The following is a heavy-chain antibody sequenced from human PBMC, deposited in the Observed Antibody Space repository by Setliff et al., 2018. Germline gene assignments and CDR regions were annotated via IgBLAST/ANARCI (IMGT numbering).Heavy chain of an antibody. Sequence: SETLSLTCTVSGGSFTPYYWSWIRQPPGKGLEWIGHIYTSGSTNYNPSLKSRVTISVDTSKNQFSLKLRSVAAADTAVYYCARVPTPATVDDYWGQGTLVTVSS. D-gene: IGHD4-17*01. CDR3: ARVPTPATVDDY. CDR1: GGSFTPYY. V-gene: IGHV4-4*08. J-gene: IGHJ4*02. CDR2: IYTSGST.